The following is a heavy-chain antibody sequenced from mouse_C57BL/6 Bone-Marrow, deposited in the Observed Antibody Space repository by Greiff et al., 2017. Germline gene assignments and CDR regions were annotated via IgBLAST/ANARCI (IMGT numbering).Heavy chain of an antibody. Sequence: VQLKQPGAELVKPGASVKLSCKASGYTFTSYWMQWVKQRPGQGLEWIGEIGPSDSYTNYNQKFKGKATLTVDTSSSTAYMQLSSLTSEDSAVYYCARDYGGAIDYWGRGTSVTVSS. D-gene: IGHD1-1*02. V-gene: IGHV1-50*01. CDR2: IGPSDSYT. CDR3: ARDYGGAIDY. CDR1: GYTFTSYW. J-gene: IGHJ4*01.